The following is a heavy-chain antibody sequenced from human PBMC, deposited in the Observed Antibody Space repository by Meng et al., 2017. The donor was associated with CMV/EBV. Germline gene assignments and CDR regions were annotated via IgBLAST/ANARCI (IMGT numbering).Heavy chain of an antibody. D-gene: IGHD6-6*01. CDR3: ARDSKNILHSSSNPSTPYYYYYGMDV. Sequence: SVKVSCKAFGGTFSSYAISWVRQAPGQGLEWMGGIIPILGIANYAQKFQGRVTITADKSTSTAYMELSSLRSEDTAVYYCARDSKNILHSSSNPSTPYYYYYGMDVWGQGTTVTVSS. J-gene: IGHJ6*02. V-gene: IGHV1-69*10. CDR2: IIPILGIA. CDR1: GGTFSSYA.